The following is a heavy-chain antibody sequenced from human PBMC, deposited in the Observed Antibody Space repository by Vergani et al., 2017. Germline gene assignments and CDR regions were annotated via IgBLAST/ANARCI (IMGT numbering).Heavy chain of an antibody. D-gene: IGHD2-2*01. Sequence: EVQLLESGGGLVQPGGSLRLSCAASGFTFSSYAMSWVRQAPGKGLEWVSAISGSGGSTYYADSVKGRFTISRDNAKNSLYLQMNSLRAEDTALYYCATDLDCSSTSCYADYYYYYMDVWGKGTTVTVSS. V-gene: IGHV3-23*01. CDR3: ATDLDCSSTSCYADYYYYYMDV. CDR1: GFTFSSYA. J-gene: IGHJ6*03. CDR2: ISGSGGST.